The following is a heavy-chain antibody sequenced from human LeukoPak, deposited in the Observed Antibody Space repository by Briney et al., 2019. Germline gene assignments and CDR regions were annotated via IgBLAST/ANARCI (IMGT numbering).Heavy chain of an antibody. Sequence: PGGSLRLSCAVSGFTLNTYTMNWVRQAPGKGLEWVGRIKSKTDGGTTDYAAPVKGRFTISRGDSKNTLYLQMNSLKTEDTAVYYCTTDWAFCSGGSCYSLDAFDIWGQGTMVTVSS. V-gene: IGHV3-15*01. D-gene: IGHD2-15*01. CDR1: GFTLNTYT. CDR2: IKSKTDGGTT. CDR3: TTDWAFCSGGSCYSLDAFDI. J-gene: IGHJ3*02.